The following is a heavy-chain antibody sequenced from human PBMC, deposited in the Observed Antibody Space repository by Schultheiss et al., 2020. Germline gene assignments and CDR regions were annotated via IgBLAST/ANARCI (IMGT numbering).Heavy chain of an antibody. J-gene: IGHJ6*04. CDR1: GFTFSSYG. D-gene: IGHD6-6*01. Sequence: GGSRRLSCAASGFTFSSYGMHWVRQAPGKGLEWVAVIWYDGSNKYYADSVKGRFTISRDNSKNTLYLQMNSLRAEDTAVYYCARDRAARGYYYGMDVWGKGTTVTVSS. CDR2: IWYDGSNK. V-gene: IGHV3-33*01. CDR3: ARDRAARGYYYGMDV.